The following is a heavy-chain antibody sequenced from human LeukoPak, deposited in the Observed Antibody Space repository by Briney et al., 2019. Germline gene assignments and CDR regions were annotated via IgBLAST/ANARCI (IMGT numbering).Heavy chain of an antibody. J-gene: IGHJ4*02. D-gene: IGHD3-10*01. CDR3: AGAVDGSGSYLVDY. Sequence: GGSLRLSCAASGFTFSSYAMSWVRQAPGKGLKWVSAISGSGGSTYYADSVKGRFTISRDNSKNTLYLQMNSLRAEDTAVYYCAGAVDGSGSYLVDYWGQGTLVTVSS. CDR2: ISGSGGST. CDR1: GFTFSSYA. V-gene: IGHV3-23*01.